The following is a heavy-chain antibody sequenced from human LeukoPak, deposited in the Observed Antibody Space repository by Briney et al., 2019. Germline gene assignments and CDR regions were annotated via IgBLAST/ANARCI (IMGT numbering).Heavy chain of an antibody. V-gene: IGHV3-53*01. CDR1: GFAVSSNY. Sequence: GGSLRLSCAASGFAVSSNYMSWVRQAPGKGLEWVSVIYSGGSTYSADSVKGRFTISRDNSKNTLYIHMNSLRAEDTAVNSRARDNSNYYYMDVWGKETTVTASS. J-gene: IGHJ6*03. CDR2: IYSGGST. D-gene: IGHD5-24*01. CDR3: ARDNSNYYYMDV.